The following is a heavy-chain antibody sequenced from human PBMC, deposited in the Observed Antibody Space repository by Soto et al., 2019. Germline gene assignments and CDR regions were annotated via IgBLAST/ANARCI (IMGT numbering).Heavy chain of an antibody. J-gene: IGHJ5*02. CDR2: LSYDGSNK. CDR3: AKVKLELRVDYWFDP. V-gene: IGHV3-30*04. Sequence: QVQLVESGGGVVQPGRSLRLSCAASGFTFSNYAIHWVRQAPGKGLEWVAVLSYDGSNKYYADSVKGRFTISRDNSKNTLYLQMNSLRAEDTAVYYCAKVKLELRVDYWFDPWGQGTLVTVSS. D-gene: IGHD1-7*01. CDR1: GFTFSNYA.